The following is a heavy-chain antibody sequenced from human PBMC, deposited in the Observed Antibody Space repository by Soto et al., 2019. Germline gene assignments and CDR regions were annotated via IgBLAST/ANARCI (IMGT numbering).Heavy chain of an antibody. V-gene: IGHV4-34*01. CDR1: GGSFSGYY. CDR3: ARADRTLVTSYSLDV. D-gene: IGHD2-21*02. CDR2: INHSGTI. J-gene: IGHJ6*02. Sequence: SETLSLICAVYGGSFSGYYWTWIRQPPGKGLEWIGEINHSGTINFNPSLKSRLTISLDTSKKHFSLKLSSVTDADTAAYYCARADRTLVTSYSLDVWGQGTTVT.